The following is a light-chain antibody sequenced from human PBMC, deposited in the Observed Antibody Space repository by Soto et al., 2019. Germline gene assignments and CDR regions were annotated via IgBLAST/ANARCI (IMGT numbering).Light chain of an antibody. Sequence: QSVLTQPASVSGSPGQSITISCTGTSSDVGGYNYVSWYQHHPGKAPKLMIYVVSNRPSGVSNRFSGSKSGNTASLTISGLQAEDEADYYCTSYTSSSSLDVFGTGTKLTVL. CDR3: TSYTSSSSLDV. CDR1: SSDVGGYNY. CDR2: VVS. J-gene: IGLJ1*01. V-gene: IGLV2-14*01.